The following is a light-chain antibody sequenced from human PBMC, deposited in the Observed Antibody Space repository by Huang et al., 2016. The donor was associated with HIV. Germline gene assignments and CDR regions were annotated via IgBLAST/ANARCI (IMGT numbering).Light chain of an antibody. Sequence: DIQMTQSPSSVTASVGDRVTITCRASQGIDSWLAWYQQRPGKAPKVLIYAASSLQGGVPSRFSGSGSGTDFILTINTLQPEDFATYYCLQTNSFPYTFGQGTNLEI. CDR3: LQTNSFPYT. CDR1: QGIDSW. CDR2: AAS. V-gene: IGKV1D-12*01. J-gene: IGKJ2*01.